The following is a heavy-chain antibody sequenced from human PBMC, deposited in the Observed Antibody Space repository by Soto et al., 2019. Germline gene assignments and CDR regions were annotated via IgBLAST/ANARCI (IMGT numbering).Heavy chain of an antibody. CDR1: GYTFTSYG. V-gene: IGHV1-8*02. J-gene: IGHJ6*02. CDR2: MNPNSGNT. CDR3: ARGPYYDFWSGYFGYYYYYGMDV. Sequence: ASVKVSCKASGYTFTSYGISWVRQAPGQGLEWMGWMNPNSGNTGYAQKFQGRVTMTRNTSISTAYMELSSLRSEDTAVYYCARGPYYDFWSGYFGYYYYYGMDVWGQGTTVTVSS. D-gene: IGHD3-3*01.